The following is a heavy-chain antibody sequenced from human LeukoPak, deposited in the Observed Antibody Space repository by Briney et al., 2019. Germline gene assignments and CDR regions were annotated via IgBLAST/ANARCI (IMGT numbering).Heavy chain of an antibody. CDR2: TRNKANDYTT. CDR3: ARERSSGSYYLGSFDS. Sequence: GGSLRLSCAASGFTFTDHFMDWVRQAPGKGLEWVGRTRNKANDYTTEYAASVKGRFTISRDDSRTSLYLQMSSLKTEDTAVYFCARERSSGSYYLGSFDSWGQGTLVTVSS. CDR1: GFTFTDHF. V-gene: IGHV3-72*01. D-gene: IGHD1-26*01. J-gene: IGHJ4*02.